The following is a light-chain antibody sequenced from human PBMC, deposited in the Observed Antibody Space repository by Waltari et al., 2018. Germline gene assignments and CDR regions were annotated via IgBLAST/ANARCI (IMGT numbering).Light chain of an antibody. CDR3: QQYGSSPYT. CDR1: QSFSSSY. CDR2: GAS. V-gene: IGKV3-20*01. J-gene: IGKJ2*01. Sequence: EIVLTQSPGTLSLPPGERATLSCRASQSFSSSYFAWYQQKPGQAPRLLIYGASSRATDIPDRFSGSGSGTDFTLTITRLEPEDFAVYYCQQYGSSPYTFGQGTKLEIK.